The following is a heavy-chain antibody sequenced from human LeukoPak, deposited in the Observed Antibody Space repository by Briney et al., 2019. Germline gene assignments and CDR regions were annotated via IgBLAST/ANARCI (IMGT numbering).Heavy chain of an antibody. CDR2: ISAYNGNT. Sequence: GASVKVSCKASGYTFTSYGISWVRQAPGQGLEWMGWISAYNGNTNYAQKLQGRVTMTTDTSTSTAYMELRSLRSDDTAVYYCARDPGYCSGGSCYSEYYFDYWGQGTLVTVSS. J-gene: IGHJ4*02. CDR1: GYTFTSYG. V-gene: IGHV1-18*01. D-gene: IGHD2-15*01. CDR3: ARDPGYCSGGSCYSEYYFDY.